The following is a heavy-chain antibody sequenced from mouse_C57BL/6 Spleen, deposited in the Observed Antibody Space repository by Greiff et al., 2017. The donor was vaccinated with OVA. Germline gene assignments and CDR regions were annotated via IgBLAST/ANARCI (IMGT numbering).Heavy chain of an antibody. D-gene: IGHD1-1*01. CDR3: AREFITTVVGYFDY. V-gene: IGHV5-4*01. CDR1: GFTFSSYA. J-gene: IGHJ2*01. Sequence: EVQRVESGGGLVKPGGSLKLSCAASGFTFSSYAMSWVRQTPEKRLEWVATISDGGSYTYYPDNVKGRFTISRDNAKNNLYLQMSHLKSEDTAMYYCAREFITTVVGYFDYWGQGTTLTVSS. CDR2: ISDGGSYT.